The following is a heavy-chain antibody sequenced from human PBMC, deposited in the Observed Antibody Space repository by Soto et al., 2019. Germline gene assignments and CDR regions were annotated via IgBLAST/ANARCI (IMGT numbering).Heavy chain of an antibody. Sequence: TGGSLRLSCAASGFTFSSYAMSWVRQAPGKGLEWVSAISGSGGSTYYADSVKGRFTISRDNSKNTLYLQMNSLRAEDTAVYYCAKDLYSSGGSRRGYYYYYGMDVWGQGTTVTVS. J-gene: IGHJ6*02. V-gene: IGHV3-23*01. CDR1: GFTFSSYA. CDR2: ISGSGGST. CDR3: AKDLYSSGGSRRGYYYYYGMDV. D-gene: IGHD2-15*01.